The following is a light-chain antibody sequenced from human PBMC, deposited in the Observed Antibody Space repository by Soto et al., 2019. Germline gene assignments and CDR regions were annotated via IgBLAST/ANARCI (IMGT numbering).Light chain of an antibody. J-gene: IGKJ5*01. CDR2: GAS. CDR1: QSVNTK. Sequence: IVLTQSPGTLSLSPGDRVTLSCRASQSVNTKLAWYQQKPGQAPTLLMSGASNRASGVPVRFSGCGSGTDFTLTISRLEPEDFALYYCQQYGGSPITFGLGTRLEMK. V-gene: IGKV3-20*01. CDR3: QQYGGSPIT.